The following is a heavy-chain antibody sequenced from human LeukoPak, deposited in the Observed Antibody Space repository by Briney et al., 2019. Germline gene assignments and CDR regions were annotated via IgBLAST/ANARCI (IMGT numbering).Heavy chain of an antibody. CDR3: ARTRYCSSTSCNIFDY. D-gene: IGHD2-2*02. CDR1: GFSLSTSGMR. Sequence: SGPTLVNPTQTLTLTCTFSGFSLSTSGMRVSWIRQPPGKALEWLARIDWDDDKFYSTSLKTRLTISKDTSKNQVVLTMTNMDPVDTATYYCARTRYCSSTSCNIFDYWGQGTLVTASS. CDR2: IDWDDDK. V-gene: IGHV2-70*04. J-gene: IGHJ4*02.